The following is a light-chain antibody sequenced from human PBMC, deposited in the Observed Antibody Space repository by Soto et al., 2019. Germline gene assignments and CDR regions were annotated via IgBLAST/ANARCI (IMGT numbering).Light chain of an antibody. J-gene: IGLJ2*01. CDR1: ISDVGRYNL. CDR3: CSYAGGASVV. Sequence: QSALTQPASVSGSPGQSITISCTGTISDVGRYNLVSWYQQHPDKAPTLIIYEDIERPSGVSHRFSGSTSGNTASLTISGLQTEDEAKYFCCSYAGGASVVFGGGTKLTVL. CDR2: EDI. V-gene: IGLV2-23*01.